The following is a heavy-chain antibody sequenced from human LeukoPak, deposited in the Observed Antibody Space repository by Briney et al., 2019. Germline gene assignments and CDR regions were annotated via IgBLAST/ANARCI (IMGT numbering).Heavy chain of an antibody. V-gene: IGHV4-39*01. J-gene: IGHJ4*02. CDR1: GGSISSYY. Sequence: SETLSLTCTVSGGSISSYYWGWIRQPPGKGLEWIGSIYYSGSIYYNPSLKSRVTISVDTSKNQFSLKLSSVTAADTAVYYCARNDYGDYGYWGQGTLVTVSS. D-gene: IGHD4-17*01. CDR3: ARNDYGDYGY. CDR2: IYYSGSI.